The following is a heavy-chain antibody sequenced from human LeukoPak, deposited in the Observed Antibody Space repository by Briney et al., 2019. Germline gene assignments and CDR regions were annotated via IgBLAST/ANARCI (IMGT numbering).Heavy chain of an antibody. Sequence: PGGSLRLSCAASGFTFTNYAMSWVRQAPGKGLEWVSTISRSGGSAYYADSVKGRFSISRDNSRDTLYLQMNSLRAEDTALYYCAKATSGYDIRSHFDYWGQGTLVTVSS. CDR3: AKATSGYDIRSHFDY. J-gene: IGHJ4*02. CDR1: GFTFTNYA. D-gene: IGHD5-12*01. CDR2: ISRSGGSA. V-gene: IGHV3-23*01.